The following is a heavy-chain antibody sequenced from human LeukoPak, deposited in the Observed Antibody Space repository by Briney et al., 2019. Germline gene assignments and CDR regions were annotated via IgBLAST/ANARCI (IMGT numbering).Heavy chain of an antibody. V-gene: IGHV3-7*01. D-gene: IGHD3-3*01. CDR1: GFTFSSYW. J-gene: IGHJ6*03. CDR2: IKQDGSEK. CDR3: ARFDYDFWSGSDYYYMDV. Sequence: PGGSLRLSCATSGFTFSSYWMSWVRQAPGKGLEWVANIKQDGSEKYYVDSVKGRFTISRDNAKNSLYLQMNSLRAEDTAVYYCARFDYDFWSGSDYYYMDVWGKGTTVTVSS.